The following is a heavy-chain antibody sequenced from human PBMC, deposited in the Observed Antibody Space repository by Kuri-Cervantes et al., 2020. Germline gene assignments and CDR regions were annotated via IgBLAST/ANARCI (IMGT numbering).Heavy chain of an antibody. D-gene: IGHD3-10*01. J-gene: IGHJ6*02. CDR1: GFTFSNAW. CDR2: IKSKTDGGTT. Sequence: GESLKISCAASGFTFSNAWMSWVRQAPGKGLEWVGRIKSKTDGGTTDYAAPVKGRLTISRDDSKNTLYLQMNSLKTEDTAVYYCARDRKPGGYYYYGMDVWGQGTTVTVSS. CDR3: ARDRKPGGYYYYGMDV. V-gene: IGHV3-15*01.